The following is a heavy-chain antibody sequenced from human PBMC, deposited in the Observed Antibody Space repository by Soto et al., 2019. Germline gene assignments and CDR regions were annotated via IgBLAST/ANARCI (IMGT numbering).Heavy chain of an antibody. Sequence: SETLSLTCTVSGGSISDDSYLSWILQTPWKGLEWIGYIYHTGNTYYNPSLRSRVSISVDKSKSQFSLKLISVTAADTAVYFCARDEYQLLSSVSWFDSWGQGTLVTVSS. CDR3: ARDEYQLLSSVSWFDS. CDR1: GGSISDDSY. CDR2: IYHTGNT. V-gene: IGHV4-30-4*01. J-gene: IGHJ5*01. D-gene: IGHD2-2*01.